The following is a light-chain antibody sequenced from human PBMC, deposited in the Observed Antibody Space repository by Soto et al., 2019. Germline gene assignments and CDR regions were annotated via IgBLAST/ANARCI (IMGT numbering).Light chain of an antibody. V-gene: IGKV3-11*01. CDR3: QQRSNWLYT. Sequence: EIVLTQSPGTLSLSPGEGATLSCRASQSVSSYLAWYQQKPGQAPRLLIYDASNRATGIPARFSGSGSGTDFTLTISSLEPEDFAVYYCQQRSNWLYTFGQGTKLEIK. J-gene: IGKJ2*01. CDR2: DAS. CDR1: QSVSSY.